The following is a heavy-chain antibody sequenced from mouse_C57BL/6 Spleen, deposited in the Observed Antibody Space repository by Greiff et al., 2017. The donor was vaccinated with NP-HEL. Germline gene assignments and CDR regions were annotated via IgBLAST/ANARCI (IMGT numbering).Heavy chain of an antibody. CDR2: VYPGDGDT. CDR3: ARKPPFHYAMDY. J-gene: IGHJ4*01. V-gene: IGHV1-80*01. Sequence: LVESGASVKISCKASGYAFSSYWMNWVKQRPGKGLEWIGQVYPGDGDTNYNGKFKGKATLPADKSSSTAYMQLISLTSEDSAVYFWARKPPFHYAMDYWGQGTSVTVSS. CDR1: GYAFSSYW.